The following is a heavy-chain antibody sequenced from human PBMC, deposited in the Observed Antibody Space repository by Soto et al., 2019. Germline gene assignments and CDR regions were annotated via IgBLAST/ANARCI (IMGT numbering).Heavy chain of an antibody. CDR3: ARDPSYFDF. Sequence: PGGSLRLSCAASGFTFSSYSMNWVRQAPGKGLEWVSSISSTSSYIYHADSVRGRFTISRDNAKNSLYLQLNSLRAEDTAVYYCARDPSYFDFWGQGTLVTVSS. J-gene: IGHJ4*02. CDR1: GFTFSSYS. CDR2: ISSTSSYI. V-gene: IGHV3-21*01.